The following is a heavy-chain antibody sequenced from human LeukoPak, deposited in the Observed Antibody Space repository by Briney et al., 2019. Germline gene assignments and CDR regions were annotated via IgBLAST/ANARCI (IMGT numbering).Heavy chain of an antibody. J-gene: IGHJ6*03. Sequence: GGSLRLSCAASGFTFSSYWMSWVRQAPGKGLEWVSVIYSGGSTYYADSVKGRFTISRDNSKNTLYLQMNSLRAEDTAVYYCARGLSKKSYYYYMDVWGKGTTVTISS. CDR2: IYSGGST. CDR3: ARGLSKKSYYYYMDV. V-gene: IGHV3-53*01. CDR1: GFTFSSYW. D-gene: IGHD5/OR15-5a*01.